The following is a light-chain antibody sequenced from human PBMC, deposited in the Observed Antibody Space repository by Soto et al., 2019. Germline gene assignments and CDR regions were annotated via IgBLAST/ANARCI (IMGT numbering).Light chain of an antibody. Sequence: VMTQAPATLSVSPGERATLSCRASQTINNNVAWYQLKDGQVPRLLIYGASTRATDIPARFSGSGSGTEFTLTISSLQSEDFAVYYCQQYDTWPPATFGQGTKVDIK. CDR3: QQYDTWPPAT. J-gene: IGKJ1*01. CDR1: QTINNN. V-gene: IGKV3-15*01. CDR2: GAS.